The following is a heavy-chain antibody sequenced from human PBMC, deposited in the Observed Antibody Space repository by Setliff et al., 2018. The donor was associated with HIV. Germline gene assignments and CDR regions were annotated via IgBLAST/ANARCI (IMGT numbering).Heavy chain of an antibody. CDR2: ISCDNGNT. D-gene: IGHD6-13*01. CDR1: GGTFSSYA. Sequence: RASVKVSCKASGGTFSSYAISWVRQAPGQGLEWMGSISCDNGNTKYAQKLQGRVTMTTDTSTSTAYMELSSLRSEDTAVYYCARADSSNWYHVDYWGQGTLVTVSS. V-gene: IGHV1-18*01. CDR3: ARADSSNWYHVDY. J-gene: IGHJ4*02.